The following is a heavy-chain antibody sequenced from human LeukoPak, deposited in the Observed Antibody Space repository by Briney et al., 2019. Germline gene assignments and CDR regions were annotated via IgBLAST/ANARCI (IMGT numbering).Heavy chain of an antibody. CDR3: ARGKKKQHFDY. D-gene: IGHD6-13*01. J-gene: IGHJ4*02. Sequence: ASVKVSSKASGGTFSSYAISWVRQAPGQGLEWMGGIIPIFGTANYAQKFQGRVTITTDESTSTAYMELSSLRSEDTAVYYCARGKKKQHFDYWGQGTLVTVSS. CDR2: IIPIFGTA. V-gene: IGHV1-69*05. CDR1: GGTFSSYA.